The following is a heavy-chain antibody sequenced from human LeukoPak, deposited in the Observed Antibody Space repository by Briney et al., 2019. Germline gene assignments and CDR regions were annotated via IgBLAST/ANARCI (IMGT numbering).Heavy chain of an antibody. Sequence: GGSLRLSCTASGFSFSDHYMSWMRQVPGKGLEWISYITSSGGTIDYSDSVKGRFTISRDNAKNSLFLQMSSLRVEDTAVYYCARDPDYGDPDWGQGTPVTVSS. D-gene: IGHD4-17*01. CDR1: GFSFSDHY. V-gene: IGHV3-11*01. J-gene: IGHJ4*02. CDR3: ARDPDYGDPD. CDR2: ITSSGGTI.